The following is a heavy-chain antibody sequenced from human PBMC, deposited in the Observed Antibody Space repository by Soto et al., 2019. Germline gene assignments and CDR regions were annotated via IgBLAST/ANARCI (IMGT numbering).Heavy chain of an antibody. V-gene: IGHV1-18*01. CDR3: AREATGVDY. CDR1: GGTFSSYT. CDR2: ISAYNGNT. J-gene: IGHJ4*02. D-gene: IGHD2-8*02. Sequence: ASVKVSCKAPGGTFSSYTISWVRQAPGQGLEWIGWISAYNGNTNYAQKHQGRVTMTTDTSTSTAYMELRSLRSDDTAVYYCAREATGVDYWGQGTLVTVSS.